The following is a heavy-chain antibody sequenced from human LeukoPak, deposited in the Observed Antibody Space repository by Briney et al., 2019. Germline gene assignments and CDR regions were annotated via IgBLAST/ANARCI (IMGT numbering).Heavy chain of an antibody. D-gene: IGHD4-11*01. V-gene: IGHV4-31*03. CDR2: IYYSGST. CDR1: GVSISSGGYY. J-gene: IGHJ6*02. Sequence: SQTLSLTCTVSGVSISSGGYYWSWIRQHPGKGLEWIGYIYYSGSTYYNPSLKSRVTISVDTSKNQFSLKLSSVTAADTAVYYCARDNYSNYEYYYYGMDVWGQGTTVTVSS. CDR3: ARDNYSNYEYYYYGMDV.